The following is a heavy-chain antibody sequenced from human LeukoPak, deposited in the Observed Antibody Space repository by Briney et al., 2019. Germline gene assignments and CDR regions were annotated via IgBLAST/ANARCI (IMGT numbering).Heavy chain of an antibody. Sequence: SGPTLVNPTQTLTLTCTFSGFSLSTSGVGVGWIRQPPGKALEWLALIYWDDDKRYSPSLKSRLTITKDTSKNQAVLTMTNMDPVDTPTYHCPHSPYPDWLGYYYYGMDVWGQGTTVTVSS. CDR2: IYWDDDK. CDR3: PHSPYPDWLGYYYYGMDV. D-gene: IGHD3-9*01. J-gene: IGHJ6*02. V-gene: IGHV2-5*02. CDR1: GFSLSTSGVG.